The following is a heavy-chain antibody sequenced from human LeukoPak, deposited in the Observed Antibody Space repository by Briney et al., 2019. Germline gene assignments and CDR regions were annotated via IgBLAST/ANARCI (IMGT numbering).Heavy chain of an antibody. CDR2: ISGKNTI. D-gene: IGHD3-10*01. CDR1: GFDFKKYE. J-gene: IGHJ3*02. Sequence: GGSLRLSCSASGFDFKKYEMNWVRQAPGKGLEWISYISGKNTISYADSVKGRFTISRDNTKSSQYLQMKSLSAEDTAVYYCARELWFGESNALDTWVQGTVVTVSS. V-gene: IGHV3-48*03. CDR3: ARELWFGESNALDT.